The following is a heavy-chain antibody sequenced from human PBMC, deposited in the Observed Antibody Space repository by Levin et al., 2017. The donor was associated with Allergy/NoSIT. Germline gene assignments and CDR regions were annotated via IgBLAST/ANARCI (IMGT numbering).Heavy chain of an antibody. CDR2: IIPIFGTA. V-gene: IGHV1-69*06. D-gene: IGHD1-26*01. J-gene: IGHJ1*01. CDR1: GGTFSSYA. CDR3: ARQSNSGSYPLFQH. Sequence: SVKVSCKASGGTFSSYAISWVRQAPGQGLEWMGGIIPIFGTANYAQKFQGRVTITADKSTSTAYMELSSLRSEDTAVYYCARQSNSGSYPLFQHWGQGTLVTVSS.